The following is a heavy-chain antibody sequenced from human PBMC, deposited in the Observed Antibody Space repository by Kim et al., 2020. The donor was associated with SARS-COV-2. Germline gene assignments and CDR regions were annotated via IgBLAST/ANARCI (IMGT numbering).Heavy chain of an antibody. J-gene: IGHJ5*02. CDR2: INHSGST. D-gene: IGHD3-10*01. Sequence: SETLSLTCAVYGGSFSGYYWSWIRQPPGKGLEWIGEINHSGSTNYNPSLKSRVTISVDTSKNQFSLKLSSVTAADTAVYYCARGRYYGSGSYYRGCWFDPWGQGTLVTVSS. CDR1: GGSFSGYY. V-gene: IGHV4-34*01. CDR3: ARGRYYGSGSYYRGCWFDP.